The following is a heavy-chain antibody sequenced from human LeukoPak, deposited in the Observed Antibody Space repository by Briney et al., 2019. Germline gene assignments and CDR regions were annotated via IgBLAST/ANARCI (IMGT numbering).Heavy chain of an antibody. CDR2: ISGSGGST. CDR3: AKDRQWELLIGAFDY. D-gene: IGHD1-26*01. V-gene: IGHV3-23*01. Sequence: GGSLRLSCAASGFTFSSYAMSWVRQAPGKGLEWVSAISGSGGSTYYADSVKGRFTISRDNSKNTLYLQMNSLRAGDTAVYYCAKDRQWELLIGAFDYWGQGTLVTVSS. CDR1: GFTFSSYA. J-gene: IGHJ4*02.